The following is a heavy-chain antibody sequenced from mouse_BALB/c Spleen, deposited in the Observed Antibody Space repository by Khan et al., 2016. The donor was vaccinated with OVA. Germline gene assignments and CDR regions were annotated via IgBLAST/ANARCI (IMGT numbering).Heavy chain of an antibody. Sequence: VKLVESGPGLVAPSQSLSITCTVSGFSLTSYGIHWVRQPPGKGLEWLGIIWAGGSTNYNSTLMSRLSISKDNSRSQVFLKMNSLQTDDTAMYFCARNRESDYFDYWGRGTTLTVSS. CDR3: ARNRESDYFDY. J-gene: IGHJ2*01. CDR1: GFSLTSYG. V-gene: IGHV2-9*02. CDR2: IWAGGST.